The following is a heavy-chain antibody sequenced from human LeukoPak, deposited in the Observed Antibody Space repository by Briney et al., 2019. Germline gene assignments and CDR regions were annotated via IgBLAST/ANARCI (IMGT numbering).Heavy chain of an antibody. CDR1: GGSFSGYY. CDR2: INHSGST. J-gene: IGHJ4*02. V-gene: IGHV4-34*01. Sequence: SENLSLTCAVYGGSFSGYYWSWIRQPPGKGLEWIGEINHSGSTNYNPSLKSRVTISVDTSKNQFSLKLSSVTAADTAVYYCARRRRGIVGATPVDYWGQGTLVTVSS. CDR3: ARRRRGIVGATPVDY. D-gene: IGHD1-26*01.